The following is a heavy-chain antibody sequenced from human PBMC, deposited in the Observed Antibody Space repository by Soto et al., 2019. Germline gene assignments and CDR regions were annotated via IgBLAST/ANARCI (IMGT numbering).Heavy chain of an antibody. CDR2: INHRGST. V-gene: IGHV4-34*01. CDR1: GGSFSGYY. D-gene: IGHD2-15*01. Sequence: SETLSLTCAVYGGSFSGYYWSWIRQPPGKGLEWIGEINHRGSTNYNPSLKSRVTISVDTSKNQFSLKLSSVTAADTAVYYCARGRRTYCSGGSCSRFQHWGQGTLVTVSS. CDR3: ARGRRTYCSGGSCSRFQH. J-gene: IGHJ1*01.